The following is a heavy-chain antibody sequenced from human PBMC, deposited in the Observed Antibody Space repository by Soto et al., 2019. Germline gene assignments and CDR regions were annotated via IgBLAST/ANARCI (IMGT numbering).Heavy chain of an antibody. V-gene: IGHV3-30-3*01. CDR3: ARLTTVTTIFDY. Sequence: LRLSCAASGFTFSSYAMHRVRQAPGKGLEWVAVISYDGSNKYYADSVKGRFTISRDNSKNTLYLQMNSLRAEDTAVYYCARLTTVTTIFDYWGQGTLVTVSS. D-gene: IGHD4-17*01. CDR2: ISYDGSNK. J-gene: IGHJ4*02. CDR1: GFTFSSYA.